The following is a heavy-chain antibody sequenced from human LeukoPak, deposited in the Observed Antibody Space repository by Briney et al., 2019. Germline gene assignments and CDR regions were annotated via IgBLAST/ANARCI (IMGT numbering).Heavy chain of an antibody. V-gene: IGHV3-7*01. CDR1: GFTFTNYW. D-gene: IGHD4-23*01. CDR2: INQDGSVK. J-gene: IGHJ4*02. Sequence: GGSLRLSCAASGFTFTNYWMSWVRPAPEKGLGWVANINQDGSVKQYVDSMKGRFTISRDNAKNSLYLQMNSLRVEDTAVYYCARDRDDGGFGYWGQGTLVTVSS. CDR3: ARDRDDGGFGY.